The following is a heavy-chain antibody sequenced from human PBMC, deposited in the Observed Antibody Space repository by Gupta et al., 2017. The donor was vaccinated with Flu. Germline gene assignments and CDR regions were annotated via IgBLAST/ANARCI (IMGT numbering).Heavy chain of an antibody. CDR2: VIPVFSPT. D-gene: IGHD2-15*01. CDR1: GVTFSSSA. J-gene: IGHJ4*02. CDR3: ARKAGGHCSGDTCYAFDD. Sequence: QVQLVQSGAEVKKPGSSVKVSCQAYGVTFSSSAINAVRKAPGQELEGMGGVIPVFSPTSYAQRFQGGVKITADEATSAAYVGLSSLTSDDTAFYYWARKAGGHCSGDTCYAFDDWGQGTRVTVSS. V-gene: IGHV1-69*01.